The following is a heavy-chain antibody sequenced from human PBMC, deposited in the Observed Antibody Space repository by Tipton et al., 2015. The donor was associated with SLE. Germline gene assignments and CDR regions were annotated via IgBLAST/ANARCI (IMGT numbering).Heavy chain of an antibody. J-gene: IGHJ1*01. Sequence: SLRLSCAASGFSFRSYGLHWVRQAPGKGLEWVAMSWYDGSQQHYAESVKGRFTISRDDSKNTLYLQVNSLRAEDTAVYYCATGPLWFRELLDREYFQHWGQGTLVTVSS. CDR3: ATGPLWFRELLDREYFQH. V-gene: IGHV3-33*08. CDR1: GFSFRSYG. D-gene: IGHD3-10*01. CDR2: SWYDGSQQ.